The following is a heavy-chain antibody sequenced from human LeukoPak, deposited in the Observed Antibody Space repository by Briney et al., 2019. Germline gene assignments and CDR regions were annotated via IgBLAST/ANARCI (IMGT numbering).Heavy chain of an antibody. Sequence: GGSLRLSCAASGFTFSSYWMSWVRQAPGKGLEWVSYISSSGTTIYYADSVRGRFTISRDNAKDSLYLQMNSLRAEDTAVYYCARHLSYGSGSYYNLGYWGQGTLVTVSS. CDR1: GFTFSSYW. D-gene: IGHD3-10*01. CDR3: ARHLSYGSGSYYNLGY. V-gene: IGHV3-48*03. J-gene: IGHJ4*02. CDR2: ISSSGTTI.